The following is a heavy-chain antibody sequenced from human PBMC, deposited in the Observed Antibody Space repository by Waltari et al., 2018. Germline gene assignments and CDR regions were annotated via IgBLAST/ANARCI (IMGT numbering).Heavy chain of an antibody. CDR2: IYSGGST. J-gene: IGHJ4*02. V-gene: IGHV3-23*03. CDR1: GFTFSSYA. Sequence: EVQLLEYGGGLVQPGGSLRLSCAASGFTFSSYAMSWVRQAPGKGLEWVSVIYSGGSTYYADSVKGRFTISRDNSKNTLYLQMNSLRAEDTAVYYCAKVRRPGALDYWGQGTLVTVSS. D-gene: IGHD1-26*01. CDR3: AKVRRPGALDY.